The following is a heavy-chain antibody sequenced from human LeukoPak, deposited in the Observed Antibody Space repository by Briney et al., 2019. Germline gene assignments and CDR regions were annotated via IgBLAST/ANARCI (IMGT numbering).Heavy chain of an antibody. D-gene: IGHD3-22*01. J-gene: IGHJ3*02. Sequence: ASVKVSCKASGYTFTSYGISWVRQAPGQGLEWMGWISAYNGNTNYAQKLQGRVTMTTDTSTSTAYMELRSLRSDDTAVYYCAREFYYEDTNNAFDIWGQGTMVTVSS. V-gene: IGHV1-18*01. CDR1: GYTFTSYG. CDR2: ISAYNGNT. CDR3: AREFYYEDTNNAFDI.